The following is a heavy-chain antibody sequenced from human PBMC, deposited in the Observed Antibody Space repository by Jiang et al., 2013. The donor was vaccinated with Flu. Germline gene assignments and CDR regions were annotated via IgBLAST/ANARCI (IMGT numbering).Heavy chain of an antibody. J-gene: IGHJ1*01. CDR1: GFTFSNDG. V-gene: IGHV3-30*02. D-gene: IGHD3-10*01. CDR3: APGRLYYGYSEA. CDR2: IRYDGDFI. Sequence: GGSLRLSCEASGFTFSNDGFHWVRQAPGKGLEWVAFIRYDGDFIYYAESVKGRFTISKDNSKNTFYLQMNRLRVEDTALYYCAPGRLYYGYSEAWGQGTLVTVSS.